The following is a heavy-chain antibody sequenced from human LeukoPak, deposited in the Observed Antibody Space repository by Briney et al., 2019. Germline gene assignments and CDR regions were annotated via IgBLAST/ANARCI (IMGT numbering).Heavy chain of an antibody. CDR2: ISAYNGNT. V-gene: IGHV1-18*01. CDR3: ARDPPRIVVVVAATNYYGMDV. J-gene: IGHJ6*02. CDR1: GYTFTGYG. D-gene: IGHD2-15*01. Sequence: ASVKVSCKASGYTFTGYGISWVRQAPGQGLEWMGWISAYNGNTNYAQKLQGRVTMTTDTSTSTAYMELRSLRSDDTAVYYCARDPPRIVVVVAATNYYGMDVWGQGTTDTVSS.